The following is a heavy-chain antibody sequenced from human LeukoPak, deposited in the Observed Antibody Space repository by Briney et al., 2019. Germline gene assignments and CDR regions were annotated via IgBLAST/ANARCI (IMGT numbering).Heavy chain of an antibody. V-gene: IGHV4-4*09. D-gene: IGHD6-13*01. CDR1: GGSISSYY. Sequence: KPSETLSLTCTVSGGSISSYYWSWIRQPPGKGLEWIGYIYTSGSTNYNPSLKSRVTISVDTSKNQFSLKLSSVTAADTAVYYCARTSRGFYSSISPDYMDVWGKGTTVTVSS. CDR2: IYTSGST. CDR3: ARTSRGFYSSISPDYMDV. J-gene: IGHJ6*03.